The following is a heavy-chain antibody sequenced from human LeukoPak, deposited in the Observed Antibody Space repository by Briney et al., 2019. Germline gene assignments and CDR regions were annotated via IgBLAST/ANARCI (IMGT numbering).Heavy chain of an antibody. D-gene: IGHD6-13*01. J-gene: IGHJ4*02. Sequence: PSETLSLTCAVYGGSFSGYYWSWIRQPPGKGLEWIGEINHSGSTNYNPSLKSRVTISVDTSKNQFSLKLSSVTAADTAVYYCARVPAPEKRIAAHQKYYFDYWGQGTLVTVSS. CDR3: ARVPAPEKRIAAHQKYYFDY. CDR2: INHSGST. V-gene: IGHV4-34*01. CDR1: GGSFSGYY.